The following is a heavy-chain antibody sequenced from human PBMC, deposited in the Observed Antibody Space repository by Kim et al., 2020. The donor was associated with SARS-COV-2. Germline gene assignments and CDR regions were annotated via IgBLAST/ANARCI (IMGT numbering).Heavy chain of an antibody. Sequence: ADSVKGRFTSSRDNSKTTLYLQMNSLRAEDTAVYYCAKTGSGSYFSYYFDYWGQGTLVTVSS. V-gene: IGHV3-23*03. D-gene: IGHD3-10*01. J-gene: IGHJ4*02. CDR3: AKTGSGSYFSYYFDY.